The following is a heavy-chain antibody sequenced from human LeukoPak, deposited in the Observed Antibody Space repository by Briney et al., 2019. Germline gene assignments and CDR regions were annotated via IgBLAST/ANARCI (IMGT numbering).Heavy chain of an antibody. Sequence: PGGSLRLSCAASAFTFSSYSMNWVRQAPGKGLEWVSSISSSSSYIYYADSVKGRFTISRDNAKNSLYLQMNSLRAEDTAVYYCATHMITFGGVIVIDAFDIWGQGTMVTVSS. J-gene: IGHJ3*02. CDR1: AFTFSSYS. V-gene: IGHV3-21*01. CDR3: ATHMITFGGVIVIDAFDI. CDR2: ISSSSSYI. D-gene: IGHD3-16*02.